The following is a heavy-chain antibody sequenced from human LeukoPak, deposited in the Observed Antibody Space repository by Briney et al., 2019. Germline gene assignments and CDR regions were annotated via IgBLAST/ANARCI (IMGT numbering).Heavy chain of an antibody. Sequence: GGSLRLSCAASGFTFNSYWMHWVRQAPGKGLVWVSRIKSDGSGTSYADSVKGRFTISRDNAKNTLYLQMNSLRAEDTAVYYCARDWGYTFDYRGQGTLVTVSS. V-gene: IGHV3-74*01. CDR2: IKSDGSGT. CDR1: GFTFNSYW. CDR3: ARDWGYTFDY. D-gene: IGHD5-18*01. J-gene: IGHJ4*02.